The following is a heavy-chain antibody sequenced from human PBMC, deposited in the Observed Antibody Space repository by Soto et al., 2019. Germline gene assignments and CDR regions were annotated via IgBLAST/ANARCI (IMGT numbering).Heavy chain of an antibody. V-gene: IGHV4-4*02. J-gene: IGHJ3*01. Sequence: SETLSLTCTVSGGSISSRNWWSWLRQSPNKGLEWIGEIYQSGSTNYNPSLESRVTISVDKSKNQFSLALTSLTAADTAVYYCAKDRLWGSSDRGAPDDFEVWGQGTMVT. CDR3: AKDRLWGSSDRGAPDDFEV. CDR2: IYQSGST. CDR1: GGSISSRNW. D-gene: IGHD6-6*01.